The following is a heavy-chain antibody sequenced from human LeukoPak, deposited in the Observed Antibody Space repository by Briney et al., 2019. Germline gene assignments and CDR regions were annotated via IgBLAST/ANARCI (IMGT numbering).Heavy chain of an antibody. CDR1: GFTFSSYG. D-gene: IGHD1-7*01. CDR2: ILYDGSNK. V-gene: IGHV3-30*18. J-gene: IGHJ6*03. Sequence: GGTLRLSCEASGFTFSSYGMSWVRQAPGKGLEWVAVILYDGSNKYYADSVKGRFTISRDNSKNTLFLQMNSLRAEDTAVYYCAKASLELDEEYYYYYMDVWGKGTTVTVSS. CDR3: AKASLELDEEYYYYYMDV.